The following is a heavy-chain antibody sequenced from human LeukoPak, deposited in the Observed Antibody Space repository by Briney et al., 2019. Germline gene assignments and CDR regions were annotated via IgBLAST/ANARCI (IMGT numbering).Heavy chain of an antibody. CDR3: ARDWGATTSVFDY. Sequence: GGSLRLSCAASGFTISRYWMSWVRQAPGKGLEWVANIDLDGSEKFYVDSVKGRFTVSRDNAQNPLYLQMKSLRAEDTAVYYCARDWGATTSVFDYWGQGILVTVSS. V-gene: IGHV3-7*01. CDR1: GFTISRYW. J-gene: IGHJ4*02. CDR2: IDLDGSEK. D-gene: IGHD3-16*01.